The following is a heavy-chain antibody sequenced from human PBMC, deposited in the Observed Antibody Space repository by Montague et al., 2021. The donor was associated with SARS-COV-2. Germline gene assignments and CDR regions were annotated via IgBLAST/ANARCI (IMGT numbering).Heavy chain of an antibody. CDR2: INHSGST. Sequence: SETLSLTCAVYGGSFSGYYWSWIRQPPGKGLEWIGEINHSGSTNYNPSLKSRVTISVDTSKNQFSLKLSSVTAADTAVYYCARGTPASDWLLSPGFDYWGQGTLVTVSS. CDR1: GGSFSGYY. V-gene: IGHV4-34*01. CDR3: ARGTPASDWLLSPGFDY. D-gene: IGHD3-9*01. J-gene: IGHJ4*02.